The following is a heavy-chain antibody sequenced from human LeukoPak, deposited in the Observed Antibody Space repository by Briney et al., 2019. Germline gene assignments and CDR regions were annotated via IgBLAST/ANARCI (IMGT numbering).Heavy chain of an antibody. V-gene: IGHV3-23*01. CDR3: ATSDDFGVDRFVWDH. CDR2: ISGNGDST. J-gene: IGHJ1*01. CDR1: GFAFNNYA. D-gene: IGHD4-17*01. Sequence: GGSLRLSCAASGFAFNNYALNWVRQAPGKGLEWVSTISGNGDSTYTADSVKGRFTITRDNSKDTVYLQMNSLRADDTAIYYCATSDDFGVDRFVWDHWGQGTLVTVSS.